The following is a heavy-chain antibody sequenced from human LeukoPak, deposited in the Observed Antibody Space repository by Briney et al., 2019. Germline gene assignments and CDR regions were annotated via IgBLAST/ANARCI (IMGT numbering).Heavy chain of an antibody. V-gene: IGHV4-39*01. D-gene: IGHD3-3*01. CDR1: GGSISSSSYY. CDR3: ARQNPDDFWSGYYLYRFDP. J-gene: IGHJ5*02. CDR2: IYYSGST. Sequence: SETLSLTCTVSGGSISSSSYYWGWIRQPPGKGLEWIGSIYYSGSTYYNPSLKSRVTISVDTSKNQFSLKLSSVTAADTAVYYCARQNPDDFWSGYYLYRFDPWGQGTLVTVSS.